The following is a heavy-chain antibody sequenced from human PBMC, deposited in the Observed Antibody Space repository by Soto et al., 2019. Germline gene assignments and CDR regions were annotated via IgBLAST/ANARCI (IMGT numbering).Heavy chain of an antibody. CDR3: ARVRAYSYGYEDY. D-gene: IGHD5-18*01. V-gene: IGHV4-30-4*01. J-gene: IGHJ4*02. CDR1: GGSMRSDDYY. Sequence: QVQLQESGPGLVKPSQTLSLTCTVSGGSMRSDDYYWSWIRQPPGTGLEWIGYIYHSGTTYYNPSLQSRVSISLDTSKNQFSLKLSSVTAADTAVYYCARVRAYSYGYEDYWGQGTLVTVSS. CDR2: IYHSGTT.